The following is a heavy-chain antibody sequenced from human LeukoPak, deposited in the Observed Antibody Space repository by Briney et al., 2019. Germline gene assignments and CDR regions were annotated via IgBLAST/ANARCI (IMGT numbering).Heavy chain of an antibody. V-gene: IGHV4-59*01. D-gene: IGHD3-22*01. CDR2: IYYSGST. CDR3: ARMFDYYDSSGYRDAFDI. CDR1: GGSISSYY. Sequence: SETLSLTCTVSGGSISSYYWSWIRQPPGKGLEWIGYIYYSGSTNYNPSLKSRVTISVDTSKNQFSLKLSSVTAADTAVYYCARMFDYYDSSGYRDAFDIWGPGTMVTVSS. J-gene: IGHJ3*02.